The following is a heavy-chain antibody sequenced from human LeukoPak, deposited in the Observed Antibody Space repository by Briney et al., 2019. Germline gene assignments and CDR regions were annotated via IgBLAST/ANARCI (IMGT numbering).Heavy chain of an antibody. Sequence: SETLSLTCAVSGDSISTNYWWTWVRQPPGKGLEWIGEIYHSGSINYNPSLKNRVTLSIDKSNNHFSLRLSSLSAADTAVYYCARGISGYFGTSGYYYDYWGQGTLVTVSS. CDR3: ARGISGYFGTSGYYYDY. CDR1: GDSISTNYW. J-gene: IGHJ4*02. CDR2: IYHSGSI. V-gene: IGHV4-4*02. D-gene: IGHD3-22*01.